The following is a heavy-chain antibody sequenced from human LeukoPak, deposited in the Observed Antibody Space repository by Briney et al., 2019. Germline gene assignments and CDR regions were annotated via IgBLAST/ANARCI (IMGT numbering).Heavy chain of an antibody. Sequence: GESLKISCKASGYTFTTYWIGWVRQMPGKGLEWMGIIYPGDSDTRYSPSFQGQVTISADKSISTAYLQWSSLKASDTAMYYCARHQAVDSSGYYNDAFDIWGQGTMVTVSS. CDR1: GYTFTTYW. D-gene: IGHD3-22*01. J-gene: IGHJ3*02. CDR3: ARHQAVDSSGYYNDAFDI. V-gene: IGHV5-51*01. CDR2: IYPGDSDT.